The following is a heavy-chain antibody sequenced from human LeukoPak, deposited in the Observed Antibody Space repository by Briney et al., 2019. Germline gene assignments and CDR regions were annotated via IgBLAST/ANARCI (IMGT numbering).Heavy chain of an antibody. V-gene: IGHV4-39*01. D-gene: IGHD1-26*01. CDR2: IYYSGST. Sequence: PSETLSLTCTVSGGSISSSSYYWGWIRQPPGKGLEWIGSIYYSGSTYYNPSLKGRVTISVDTSKNQFSLKLSSVTAADTAVYYCARISGSPHFHYWGQGTLVTVSS. J-gene: IGHJ4*02. CDR3: ARISGSPHFHY. CDR1: GGSISSSSYY.